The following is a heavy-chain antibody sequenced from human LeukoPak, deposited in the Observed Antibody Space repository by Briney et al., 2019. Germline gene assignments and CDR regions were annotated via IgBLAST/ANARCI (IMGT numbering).Heavy chain of an antibody. Sequence: SQTLSLTCTVSGGSISSGSYYWSWIRQPAGKGLEWIGRIYTSGSTNYNPSLKSRVTISVDTSKNQFSLKLSSVTAADTAVYYCAIRRTIFGVVSVPYYMDVWGKGTTVTVSS. CDR3: AIRRTIFGVVSVPYYMDV. J-gene: IGHJ6*03. V-gene: IGHV4-61*02. CDR2: IYTSGST. D-gene: IGHD3-3*01. CDR1: GGSISSGSYY.